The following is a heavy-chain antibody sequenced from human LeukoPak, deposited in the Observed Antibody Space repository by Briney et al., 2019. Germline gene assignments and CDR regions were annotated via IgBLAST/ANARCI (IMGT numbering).Heavy chain of an antibody. CDR2: ISRTGATT. CDR3: ARAQRVSTSGPPYYYHGMDV. J-gene: IGHJ6*02. CDR1: GFSFSDYY. D-gene: IGHD3-10*01. Sequence: GGSLRLSCAASGFSFSDYYMAWVRQAPGKGLEWLSKISRTGATTDYAESVKGRFSTTRDNVANSLQLQMNSLRVEDTAVYYCARAQRVSTSGPPYYYHGMDVWAKGPRSSSP. V-gene: IGHV3-11*01.